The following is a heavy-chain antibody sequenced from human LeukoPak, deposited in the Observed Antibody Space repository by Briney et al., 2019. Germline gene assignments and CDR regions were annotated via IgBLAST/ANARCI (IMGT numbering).Heavy chain of an antibody. D-gene: IGHD3-10*01. J-gene: IGHJ4*02. CDR3: ARGLMVRGVIADDY. CDR2: IYSGGST. V-gene: IGHV3-53*01. Sequence: GGSLRLSCAASGFTVSSNYMSWVRQAPGKGLEWVSVIYSGGSTYYADSVKGRFTISRDNTKNTLYLQMNSLRAEDTAVYYCARGLMVRGVIADDYWGQGTLVTVSS. CDR1: GFTVSSNY.